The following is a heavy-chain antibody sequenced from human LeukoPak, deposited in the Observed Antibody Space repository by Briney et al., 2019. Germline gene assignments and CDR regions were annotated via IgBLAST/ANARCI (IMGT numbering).Heavy chain of an antibody. CDR2: ISGSSGRT. V-gene: IGHV3-23*01. J-gene: IGHJ4*02. CDR1: GFIFSSYA. D-gene: IGHD2-15*01. CDR3: AKSLGSGYCSGGSCYSFDY. Sequence: PGGSLRLSCAASGFIFSSYAVSWVRQTPGKGLEWVSFISGSSGRTYYADSVKGRFTVSRDNSKNTLYLQMNNLRAEDTAVYYCAKSLGSGYCSGGSCYSFDYCGQGTLVTISS.